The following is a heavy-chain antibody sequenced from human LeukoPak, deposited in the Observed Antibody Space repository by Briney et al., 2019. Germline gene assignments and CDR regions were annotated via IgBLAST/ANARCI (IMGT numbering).Heavy chain of an antibody. J-gene: IGHJ5*02. D-gene: IGHD2-15*01. CDR1: GFTFTSYA. CDR2: ISSGNDM. V-gene: IGHV3-69-1*01. CDR3: AREDCSDVRCYGASDA. Sequence: PGGSLRLSCVASGFTFTSYAMSWVRQAPGKGLEWVSAISSGNDMYYAASEKGRFNIYSNNAKNSLLLQMNSLRGGDRAVYYCAREDCSDVRCYGASDAWGQGTLVTVSS.